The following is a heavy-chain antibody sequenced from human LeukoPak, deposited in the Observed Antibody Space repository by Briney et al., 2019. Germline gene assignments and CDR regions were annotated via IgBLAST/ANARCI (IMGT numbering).Heavy chain of an antibody. CDR3: ACPEYSRGAFDI. CDR2: IYGGGGT. CDR1: GFTFSSYE. Sequence: GGSLRLSCAASGFTFSSYEMSWVRQAPGKGLEWVSVIYGGGGTNYADSVKGRFTISRDKSKNTLYLQMNSLRAEDTAVYYCACPEYSRGAFDIWGQGTMVTVSS. J-gene: IGHJ3*02. D-gene: IGHD1-14*01. V-gene: IGHV3-66*01.